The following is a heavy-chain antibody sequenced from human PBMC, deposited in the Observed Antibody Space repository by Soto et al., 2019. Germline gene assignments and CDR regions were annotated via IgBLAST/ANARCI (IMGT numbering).Heavy chain of an antibody. CDR3: ARDSRSWYIHNWFDP. J-gene: IGHJ5*02. CDR1: GYTFTGYY. CDR2: INPNSGGT. D-gene: IGHD6-13*01. V-gene: IGHV1-2*02. Sequence: ASVKVSCKASGYTFTGYYMHWVRQAPGQGLEWMGWINPNSGGTNYAQKFQGRVTMTRDTSISTAYMELSRLRSDDTAVYYCARDSRSWYIHNWFDPWGQGTLVTVSP.